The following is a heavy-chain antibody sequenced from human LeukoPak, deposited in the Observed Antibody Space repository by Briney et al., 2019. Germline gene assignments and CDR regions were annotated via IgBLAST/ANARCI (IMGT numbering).Heavy chain of an antibody. CDR2: IWYDGSNK. CDR3: ARVGQQLVIDY. J-gene: IGHJ4*02. Sequence: EGSLRLSCAASGFTFSSYGMHWVRQAPGKGLEWVAVIWYDGSNKYYADSVKGRFTISRDNSKNTLYLQMNSLRAEDTAVYYCARVGQQLVIDYWGQGTLVTVSS. D-gene: IGHD6-13*01. V-gene: IGHV3-33*01. CDR1: GFTFSSYG.